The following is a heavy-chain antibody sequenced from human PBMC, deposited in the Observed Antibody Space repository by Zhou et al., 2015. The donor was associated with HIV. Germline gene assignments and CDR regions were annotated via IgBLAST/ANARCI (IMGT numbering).Heavy chain of an antibody. Sequence: QVRVVQSGAEVKEPGSSVRISCQSSGGTFGSSLINWVRQAPGQGLEWLGGIIPIFGTANYVHKFQGRVTITADESTSTAYMELSSLRSEDTAVYYCARTYDSSGYFSYFDYWGQGSLVTVSS. J-gene: IGHJ4*02. CDR3: ARTYDSSGYFSYFDY. CDR2: IIPIFGTA. D-gene: IGHD3-22*01. CDR1: GGTFGSSL. V-gene: IGHV1-69*01.